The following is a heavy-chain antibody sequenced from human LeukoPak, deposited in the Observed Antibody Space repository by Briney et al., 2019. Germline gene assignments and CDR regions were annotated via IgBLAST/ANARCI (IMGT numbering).Heavy chain of an antibody. CDR3: ASTSYYDSSGYYYPPMSNY. CDR1: GFTFSSYA. V-gene: IGHV3-30*04. Sequence: GGSLRLSCAASGFTFSSYAMHWVRQAPGKGLEWVAVISYDGSNKYYADSVKGRFTISRDNSKNMLYLQMNSLRAEDTAVYYCASTSYYDSSGYYYPPMSNYWGQGTLVTVSS. J-gene: IGHJ4*02. D-gene: IGHD3-22*01. CDR2: ISYDGSNK.